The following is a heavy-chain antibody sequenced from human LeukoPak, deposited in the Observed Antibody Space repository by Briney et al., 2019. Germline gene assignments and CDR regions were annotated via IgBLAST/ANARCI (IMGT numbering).Heavy chain of an antibody. V-gene: IGHV3-30*18. CDR2: MSYEGTNR. J-gene: IGHJ4*02. Sequence: GGSLRLSCAASGFTFSSYGMHWVRQAPGKGLEWVAVMSYEGTNRYYADSVKGRFTISRDNSKNTLYLLMNSLSAEDTAVYYCAKDVERLDYFDYWGQGTLVTVSS. CDR3: AKDVERLDYFDY. CDR1: GFTFSSYG. D-gene: IGHD3-9*01.